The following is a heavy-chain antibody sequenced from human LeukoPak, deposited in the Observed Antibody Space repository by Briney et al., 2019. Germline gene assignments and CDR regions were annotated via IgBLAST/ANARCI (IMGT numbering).Heavy chain of an antibody. Sequence: GRSLRLSCAASGFTFSSYGMHWVRQAPGKGLEWVAVISYDGSNKYYADSVKGRFTISRDNSKNTLYLQMNSLRAEDTAVYYCAKGIYCSGGSCYPTASGYWGQGTLVTVSS. CDR3: AKGIYCSGGSCYPTASGY. J-gene: IGHJ4*02. V-gene: IGHV3-30*18. D-gene: IGHD2-15*01. CDR2: ISYDGSNK. CDR1: GFTFSSYG.